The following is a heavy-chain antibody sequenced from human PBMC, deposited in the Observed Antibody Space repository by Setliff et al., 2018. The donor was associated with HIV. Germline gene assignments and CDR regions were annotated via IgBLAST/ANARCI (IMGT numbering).Heavy chain of an antibody. CDR3: ARARITMTGGRLEPYAFDR. V-gene: IGHV4-59*01. J-gene: IGHJ3*01. CDR1: GGSISSYF. CDR2: IYHYGSP. Sequence: SETLSLTCTVSGGSISSYFWTWIRQSPEKGLEWIGYIYHYGSPNYNPSLQSRVTISLDTSKNRFSLQSTSVTAADTAVYYCARARITMTGGRLEPYAFDRWGQGTKVTVSS. D-gene: IGHD3-22*01.